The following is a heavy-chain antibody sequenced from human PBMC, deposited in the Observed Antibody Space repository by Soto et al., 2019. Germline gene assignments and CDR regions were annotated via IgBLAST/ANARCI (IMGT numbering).Heavy chain of an antibody. V-gene: IGHV3-23*01. CDR3: ARDSSAWPNYFDS. Sequence: PGWSLRLSCVASGFSISTHALTWVRQAPGKGLEWVSSFSGRSGDTYYAASVKGRFTISGDSSKNTVILQMNNLRADDTALYYCARDSSAWPNYFDSWGQGIQVTVSS. CDR2: FSGRSGDT. J-gene: IGHJ4*02. CDR1: GFSISTHA. D-gene: IGHD6-19*01.